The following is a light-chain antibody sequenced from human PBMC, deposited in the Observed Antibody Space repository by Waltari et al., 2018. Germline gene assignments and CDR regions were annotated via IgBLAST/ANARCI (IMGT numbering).Light chain of an antibody. CDR3: QQYYSYPFT. CDR2: ATS. CDR1: QGISSY. Sequence: AIRMTQSPSPFSASTGDRVPITCRASQGISSYLAWYQQKPGKAPKLLIYATSTLQSGVPSRFSGSGSGTDFTLTISCLQSEDFATYYCQQYYSYPFTFGPGTKVDIK. J-gene: IGKJ3*01. V-gene: IGKV1-8*01.